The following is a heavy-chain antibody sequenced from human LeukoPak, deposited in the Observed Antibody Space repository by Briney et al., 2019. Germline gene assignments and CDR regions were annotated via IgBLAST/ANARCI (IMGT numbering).Heavy chain of an antibody. CDR2: ITGSGGWA. J-gene: IGHJ4*02. Sequence: TGGSLRLSCAASGLTFSNYAMMWLRQAPGKGLEWVSAITGSGGWALYADSVKGRFTISRDNSKNTLYLQMNSLRAEDTAVYYCAKDPRAYCGGDCYSGYWGQGTLVTVSS. D-gene: IGHD2-21*02. V-gene: IGHV3-23*01. CDR3: AKDPRAYCGGDCYSGY. CDR1: GLTFSNYA.